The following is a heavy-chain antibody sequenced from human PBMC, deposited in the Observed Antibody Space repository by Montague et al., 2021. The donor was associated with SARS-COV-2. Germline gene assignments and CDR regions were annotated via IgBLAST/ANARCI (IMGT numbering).Heavy chain of an antibody. CDR2: ST. Sequence: STNYNPSLTSRVTMSVDTSKNQFSLKLSSVTAADTAVYYCARGDGHYYGSGTYPDYWGQGTLVTVSS. V-gene: IGHV4-59*09. J-gene: IGHJ4*02. CDR3: ARGDGHYYGSGTYPDY. D-gene: IGHD3-10*01.